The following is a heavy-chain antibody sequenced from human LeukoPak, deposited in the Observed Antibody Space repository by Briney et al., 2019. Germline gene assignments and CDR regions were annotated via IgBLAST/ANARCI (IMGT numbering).Heavy chain of an antibody. Sequence: GGSLRLSCAASGFTFSSYGMHWVRQAPGKGLEWVAVIWYGGSNKYYADSAKGRFTISRDNSKNTLYLQMNSLRAEDTAVYYCAKDKGQGGALDYWGQGTLVTVSS. J-gene: IGHJ4*02. CDR2: IWYGGSNK. V-gene: IGHV3-30*02. CDR3: AKDKGQGGALDY. CDR1: GFTFSSYG. D-gene: IGHD1-26*01.